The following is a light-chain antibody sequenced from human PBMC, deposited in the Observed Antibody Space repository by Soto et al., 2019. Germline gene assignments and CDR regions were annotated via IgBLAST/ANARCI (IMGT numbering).Light chain of an antibody. CDR2: EVN. CDR1: SSDVGHYNY. Sequence: QSVLTQPASVSGSPGQSITISCTGTSSDVGHYNYVSWYQQYPGKAPKLMIYEVNNRPSGVSNRFSGSKSGNTASLTISGLQPEDEADYYCSSYTRNSTYVFGTRTKVTVL. CDR3: SSYTRNSTYV. V-gene: IGLV2-14*01. J-gene: IGLJ1*01.